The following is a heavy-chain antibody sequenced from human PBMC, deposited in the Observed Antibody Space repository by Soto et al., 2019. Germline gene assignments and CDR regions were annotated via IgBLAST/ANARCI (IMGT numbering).Heavy chain of an antibody. Sequence: QVQLVQSGAEVKKPGSSVKVSCKASGGTFSSYAISWVRQAPGQGLEWMGGIIPIFGTAYYAQKFQGRVTSTTDESKSTAYMELSSVRCEDTAVYYCARDRLPYCYYYGMGVWGQGTTGTVSS. CDR1: GGTFSSYA. CDR2: IIPIFGTA. D-gene: IGHD4-17*01. J-gene: IGHJ6*01. V-gene: IGHV1-69*01. CDR3: ARDRLPYCYYYGMGV.